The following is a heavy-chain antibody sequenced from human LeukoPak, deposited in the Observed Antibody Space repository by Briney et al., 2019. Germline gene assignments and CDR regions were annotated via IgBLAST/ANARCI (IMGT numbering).Heavy chain of an antibody. V-gene: IGHV1-46*01. Sequence: ASVKVSCKASGGTFSSYAISWVRQAPGQGLEWMGIINPSGGNTTYAQKFQGRVTMTRDTSTSTVYMELSSLRSEDTAVYYCARSIQFDPWGQGTLVTVSS. CDR3: ARSIQFDP. J-gene: IGHJ5*02. CDR1: GGTFSSYA. CDR2: INPSGGNT. D-gene: IGHD6-6*01.